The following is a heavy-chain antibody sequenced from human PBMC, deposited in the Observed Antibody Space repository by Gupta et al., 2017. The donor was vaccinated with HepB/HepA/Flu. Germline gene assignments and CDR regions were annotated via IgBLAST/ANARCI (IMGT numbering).Heavy chain of an antibody. CDR2: ISSDGTTT. Sequence: EVQLLESGGPLVPPGGSLTLSCGPSGFPFISYSMNWVRQAPGKGLEWVSYISSDGTTTYYADSVKGRFTISRDNARDSLSLQMNSLRDEDTAVYYCARVSGGYTYGNYYFDYWGQGTLVTVSS. CDR3: ARVSGGYTYGNYYFDY. CDR1: GFPFISYS. V-gene: IGHV3-48*02. J-gene: IGHJ4*02. D-gene: IGHD5-18*01.